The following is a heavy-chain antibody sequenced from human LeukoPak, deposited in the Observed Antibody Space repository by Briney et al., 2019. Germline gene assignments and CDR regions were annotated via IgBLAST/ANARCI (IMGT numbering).Heavy chain of an antibody. CDR1: GYSISSGYY. CDR3: ARVGYCSGGSCYRDAFDI. J-gene: IGHJ3*02. D-gene: IGHD2-15*01. CDR2: IYHSGST. Sequence: ASETLSLTCAVSGYSISSGYYWGWIRQPPGKGLEWIGRIYHSGSTYYNPSLKSRVTISVDTSKNQFSLKLSSVTAADTAVYYCARVGYCSGGSCYRDAFDIWGQGTMVTVSS. V-gene: IGHV4-38-2*01.